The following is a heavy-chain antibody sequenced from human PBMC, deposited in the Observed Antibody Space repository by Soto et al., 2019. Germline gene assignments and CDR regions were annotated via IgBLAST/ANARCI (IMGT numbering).Heavy chain of an antibody. Sequence: GGSLRLSCAVSGLTFSNYGMTWVRQAPGKGLEWVSDISSSGANTYYADAVKGRFTIYRDNSKNTLFLQMNSLRADDTAVYYCAKGTVDYWGMGSLATVS. CDR3: AKGTVDY. CDR1: GLTFSNYG. CDR2: ISSSGANT. J-gene: IGHJ4*02. V-gene: IGHV3-23*01.